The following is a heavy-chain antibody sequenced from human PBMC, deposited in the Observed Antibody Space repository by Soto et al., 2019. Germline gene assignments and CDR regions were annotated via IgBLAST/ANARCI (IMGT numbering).Heavy chain of an antibody. Sequence: SETLSLTCTVSGASIRKYYWSWIRQSPGKGLEWIGYVYYSGDTKYNPSLMNRVTISADTSKNQFSLRLSSVTAADTAVYYCAKGGYSGYLDYWGQGTLVTVSS. CDR2: VYYSGDT. CDR1: GASIRKYY. J-gene: IGHJ4*02. D-gene: IGHD5-12*01. V-gene: IGHV4-59*01. CDR3: AKGGYSGYLDY.